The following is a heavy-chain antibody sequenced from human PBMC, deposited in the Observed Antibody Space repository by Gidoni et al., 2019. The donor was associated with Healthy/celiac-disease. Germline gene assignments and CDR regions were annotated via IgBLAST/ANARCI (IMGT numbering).Heavy chain of an antibody. D-gene: IGHD1-26*01. J-gene: IGHJ4*02. Sequence: QVQLVESGGGVVQPGRSLRLSCAPSGFTFSSYAMHWVRQAPGKGLGWVAVISYDGSNKYYADSVKGRFTISRDNSKNTLYLQMNSLRAEDTAVYYCARDREWELLLGYFDYWGQGTLVTVSS. V-gene: IGHV3-30-3*01. CDR2: ISYDGSNK. CDR1: GFTFSSYA. CDR3: ARDREWELLLGYFDY.